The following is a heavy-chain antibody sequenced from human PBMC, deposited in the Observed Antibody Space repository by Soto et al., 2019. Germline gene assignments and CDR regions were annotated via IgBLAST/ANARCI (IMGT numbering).Heavy chain of an antibody. CDR2: INPSGGGT. CDR1: RYTFLDFY. Sequence: VQLVQSGTEVKKPGASVKVSCKASRYTFLDFYIHWVRQAPGQGLEWMGFINPSGGGTTYAQQFQGRLTMTRDTSTSTVYMELISLTSEDTAIYYCARDKPFSADYWGQGTLVT. CDR3: ARDKPFSADY. J-gene: IGHJ4*02. D-gene: IGHD3-3*02. V-gene: IGHV1-46*01.